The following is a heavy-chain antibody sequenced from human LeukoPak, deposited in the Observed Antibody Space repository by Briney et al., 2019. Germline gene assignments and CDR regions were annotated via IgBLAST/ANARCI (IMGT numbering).Heavy chain of an antibody. CDR1: GGSISRYY. V-gene: IGHV4-59*08. CDR2: IYYTGST. Sequence: PSETLSLTCTVSGGSISRYYWSWIRRPPGKGLEWIGYIYYTGSTSYNPSLKSRVTISLVTSKSQFSLRLTSVVAAGTAVYYCASHGSSGHDPLTWGQGTLVTVSS. J-gene: IGHJ4*02. D-gene: IGHD5-12*01. CDR3: ASHGSSGHDPLT.